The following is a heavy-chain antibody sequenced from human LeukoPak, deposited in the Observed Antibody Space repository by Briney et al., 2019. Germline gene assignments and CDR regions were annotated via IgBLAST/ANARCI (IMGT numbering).Heavy chain of an antibody. CDR3: ARADCSSSTCSLRRSWFDP. CDR2: ISTSSRYI. CDR1: GFTLSNYD. V-gene: IGHV3-21*01. J-gene: IGHJ5*02. Sequence: GGSLRLSCAASGFTLSNYDMNWVRQAPGKGLEWGSSISTSSRYIYYKDSVRGRFTISRDDAKNSLYLEMNSLRAEDTAAYYCARADCSSSTCSLRRSWFDPWGQGTLVTVSS. D-gene: IGHD2-2*01.